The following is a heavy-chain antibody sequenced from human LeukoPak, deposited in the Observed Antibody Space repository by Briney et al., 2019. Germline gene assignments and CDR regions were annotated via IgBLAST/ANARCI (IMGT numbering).Heavy chain of an antibody. D-gene: IGHD2-2*03. CDR2: INNDGSTT. Sequence: GGSLRLSCAASGFTFSSYWMHWVRQAPGKGLVWVSRINNDGSTTSYAAPVKGRFTISRDNAKNTLVLQMNSLRVEDTAVYYCAREELDLDYWGQGTLVTVSS. CDR3: AREELDLDY. V-gene: IGHV3-74*01. J-gene: IGHJ4*02. CDR1: GFTFSSYW.